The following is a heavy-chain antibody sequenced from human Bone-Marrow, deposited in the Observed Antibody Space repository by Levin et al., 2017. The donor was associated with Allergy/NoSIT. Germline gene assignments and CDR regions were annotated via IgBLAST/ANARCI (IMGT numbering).Heavy chain of an antibody. CDR1: GFTFSSYA. Sequence: GGSLRLSCAASGFTFSSYAMSWVRQAPGKGLEWVSAISGSGGSTYYADSVKGRFTISRDNSKNTLYLQMNSLRAEDTAVYYCAKDPSIRFLEWLLYFDYWGQGTLVTVSS. J-gene: IGHJ4*02. CDR3: AKDPSIRFLEWLLYFDY. D-gene: IGHD3-3*01. CDR2: ISGSGGST. V-gene: IGHV3-23*01.